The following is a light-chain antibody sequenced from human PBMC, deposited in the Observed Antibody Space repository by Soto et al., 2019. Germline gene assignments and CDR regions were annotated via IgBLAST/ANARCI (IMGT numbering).Light chain of an antibody. CDR1: SSDIGGYNY. CDR3: SSYTSSGAVV. Sequence: QSALTQPASVSESPGRPISIPCTGTSSDIGGYNYVSWYQQHPGKAPKLKIYDVSNRPSGVSNRFFGSKSGNTASLTISGLQAEDEADYYCSSYTSSGAVVFGGGTKLTVL. J-gene: IGLJ2*01. CDR2: DVS. V-gene: IGLV2-14*01.